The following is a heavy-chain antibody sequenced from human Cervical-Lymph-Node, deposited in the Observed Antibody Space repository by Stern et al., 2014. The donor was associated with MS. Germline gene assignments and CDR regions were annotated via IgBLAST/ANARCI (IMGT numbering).Heavy chain of an antibody. CDR1: RSNFTDYW. J-gene: IGHJ4*02. CDR3: ARRFWTGSLYYFDN. V-gene: IGHV5-51*01. Sequence: VQTVECGAEVKKPGECLKISCKGARSNFTDYWLAWVRQMPGDGLECLGNIYPGYSNTFYIPSSQGQVTISADKSIATAYRQWNSLKASDTAMYYCARRFWTGSLYYFDNWGQGALVTVSS. D-gene: IGHD3/OR15-3a*01. CDR2: IYPGYSNT.